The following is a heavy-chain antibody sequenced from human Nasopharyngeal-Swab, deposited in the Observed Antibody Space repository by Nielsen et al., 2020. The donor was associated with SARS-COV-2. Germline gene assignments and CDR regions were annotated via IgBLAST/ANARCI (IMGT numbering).Heavy chain of an antibody. CDR2: IKSKTDGGTT. J-gene: IGHJ4*02. V-gene: IGHV3-15*01. CDR3: PTVDY. Sequence: WIRQPPGKGLEWVGRIKSKTDGGTTDYAAPVKGRFTISRDDSKNTLYLQMNSLKTEDPAVYYCPTVDYWGQGTLVTVSS.